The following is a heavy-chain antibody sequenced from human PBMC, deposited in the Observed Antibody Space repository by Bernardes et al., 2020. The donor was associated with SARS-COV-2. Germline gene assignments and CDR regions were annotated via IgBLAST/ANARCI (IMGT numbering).Heavy chain of an antibody. D-gene: IGHD2-2*01. CDR1: GGSISSSSYY. CDR2: FYYSGNT. CDR3: ARHFGGGSSSCYAMNY. V-gene: IGHV4-39*01. J-gene: IGHJ4*02. Sequence: SETLSLTRTVSGGSISSSSYYWGWIRQPPGKGLEWIGTFYYSGNTYYNPSLKSRVTISVDTSKNQFSLKLNSVTAADTAVYYCARHFGGGSSSCYAMNYWGQGTLVTVSS.